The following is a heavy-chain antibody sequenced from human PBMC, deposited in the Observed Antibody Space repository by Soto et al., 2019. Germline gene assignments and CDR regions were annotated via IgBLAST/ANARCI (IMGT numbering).Heavy chain of an antibody. J-gene: IGHJ5*02. CDR2: ISGFNGNT. V-gene: IGHV1-18*01. Sequence: LCWACQEPRNGLEWMGWISGFNGNTNYAQNVRGRVSMTTDKSTNTAYMELRSLTSDDTAVYYCARGPRYCSSSTCFAGVTWCDPWGQGPPVTVS. CDR3: ARGPRYCSSSTCFAGVTWCDP. D-gene: IGHD2-15*01.